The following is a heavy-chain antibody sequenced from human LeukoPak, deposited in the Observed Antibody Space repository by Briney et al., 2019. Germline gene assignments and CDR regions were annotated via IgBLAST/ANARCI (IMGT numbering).Heavy chain of an antibody. J-gene: IGHJ4*02. D-gene: IGHD2-21*02. CDR2: IVVGSGNT. V-gene: IGHV1-58*01. Sequence: SVKVSCKASGFTFTSSAVQWVRQARGQRLEWIGWIVVGSGNTNYAQKFQERVTITRDMSTSTAYMELSSLRSEDTAVYYCAADLPPYCGGDCYYPSASDYWGQGTLVTVSS. CDR3: AADLPPYCGGDCYYPSASDY. CDR1: GFTFTSSA.